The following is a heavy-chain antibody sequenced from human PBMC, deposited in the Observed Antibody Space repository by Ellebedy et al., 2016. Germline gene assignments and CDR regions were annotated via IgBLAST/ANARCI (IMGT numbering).Heavy chain of an antibody. V-gene: IGHV3-11*01. Sequence: GGSLRLSCAASGFAVSGNYMSWVRQAPGKGLEWVSYISSIGDTIYYADSVKGRFSISRDNAKNSLYLQMNSLRPEDTAIYYCARDRLEWELCAVDVWGQGTTVTVSS. D-gene: IGHD1-26*01. J-gene: IGHJ6*02. CDR2: ISSIGDTI. CDR1: GFAVSGNY. CDR3: ARDRLEWELCAVDV.